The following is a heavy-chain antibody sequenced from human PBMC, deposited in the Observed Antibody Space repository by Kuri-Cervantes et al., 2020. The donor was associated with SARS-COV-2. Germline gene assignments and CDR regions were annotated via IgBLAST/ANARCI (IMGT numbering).Heavy chain of an antibody. V-gene: IGHV1-2*02. D-gene: IGHD2-8*01. CDR2: INPNSGGT. Sequence: ASVKVSCKASGYTFTGYYMHWVRQAPGQGLEWMGWINPNSGGTNYAQKFQGRVTMTRDTSISTAYMELSRLRSDDTAVYYCARDYFTNGVCYPPAGVHMDVWGKGTTVTVSS. CDR1: GYTFTGYY. CDR3: ARDYFTNGVCYPPAGVHMDV. J-gene: IGHJ6*03.